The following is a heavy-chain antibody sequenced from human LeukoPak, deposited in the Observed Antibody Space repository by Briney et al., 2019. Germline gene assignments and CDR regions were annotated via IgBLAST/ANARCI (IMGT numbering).Heavy chain of an antibody. V-gene: IGHV1-2*02. CDR2: INPNSGGT. CDR3: ARDLGLYGDYVGFHLDY. CDR1: GYTFTGYY. J-gene: IGHJ4*02. Sequence: ASVKVSCKASGYTFTGYYMHWVRQAPGQELEWMGWINPNSGGTNYAQKFQGRVTMTRDTSISTAYMELSRLRSDDTAVYYCARDLGLYGDYVGFHLDYWGQGTLVTVSS. D-gene: IGHD4-17*01.